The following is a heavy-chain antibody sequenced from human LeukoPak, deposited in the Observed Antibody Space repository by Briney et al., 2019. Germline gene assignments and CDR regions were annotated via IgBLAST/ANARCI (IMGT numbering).Heavy chain of an antibody. CDR1: GFTFSSYA. CDR2: ISSSSSYI. D-gene: IGHD1-26*01. V-gene: IGHV3-21*01. Sequence: GGSLRLSCAASGFTFSSYAMSWVRQAPGKGLEWVSSISSSSSYIYYADSVKGRFSISRDNAKKSLYLQMNSLRAEDTAVYYCARDKVVGATFFDYWGQGTLVTVSS. J-gene: IGHJ4*02. CDR3: ARDKVVGATFFDY.